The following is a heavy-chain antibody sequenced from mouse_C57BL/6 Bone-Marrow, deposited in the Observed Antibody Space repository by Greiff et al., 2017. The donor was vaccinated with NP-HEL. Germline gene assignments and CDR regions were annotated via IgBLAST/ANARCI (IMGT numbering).Heavy chain of an antibody. CDR2: ISHGGGST. V-gene: IGHV5-12*01. CDR1: GFTFSDYY. Sequence: EVQVVESGGGLVQPGGSLKLSCAASGFTFSDYYMYWVRQTPEKRLEWVAYISHGGGSTYYPDTVKGRFNISRDNAKNTLYLQMSRLKSEDTAMYYCARPGISWCAYWGQGTLVTVSA. CDR3: ARPGISWCAY. J-gene: IGHJ3*01.